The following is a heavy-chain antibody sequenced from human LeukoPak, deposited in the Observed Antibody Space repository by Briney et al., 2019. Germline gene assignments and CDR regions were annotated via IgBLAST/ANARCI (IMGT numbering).Heavy chain of an antibody. CDR3: ARMLDTAMVY. V-gene: IGHV4-59*08. CDR1: GASISSSY. D-gene: IGHD5-18*01. J-gene: IGHJ4*02. Sequence: SETLSLTCTVSGASISSSYWRCVRQPPGKGLEWIGYIYYTGSTNYNPSLKSRVTISVDTSKNQFSLKLSSVTAADTAVYYCARMLDTAMVYWGQGTLVTVSS. CDR2: IYYTGST.